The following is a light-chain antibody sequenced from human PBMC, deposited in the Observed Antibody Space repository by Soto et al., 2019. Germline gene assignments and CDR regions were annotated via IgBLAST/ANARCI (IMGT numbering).Light chain of an antibody. CDR3: QQYNNWWT. CDR1: QSVSSN. Sequence: EIMMTQSPATLSLCPGERATLSCRASQSVSSNLAWYQQKPGQAPRLLIYGASTRATGIPARFSGSGSGTEFTLTISSLQSEDFAVYYCQQYNNWWTFGQGTKVEI. CDR2: GAS. J-gene: IGKJ1*01. V-gene: IGKV3-15*01.